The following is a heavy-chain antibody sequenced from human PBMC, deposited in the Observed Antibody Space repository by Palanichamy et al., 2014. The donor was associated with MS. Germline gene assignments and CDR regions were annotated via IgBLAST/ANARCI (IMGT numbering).Heavy chain of an antibody. D-gene: IGHD4-17*01. CDR1: GFTVSSNY. Sequence: EVQLVETGGGLVQPGGSLRLSCAASGFTVSSNYMSWVRQAPGKGLEWVSVIYSGGSTYYADSVKGRFTISRDNSKNTLYLQMNSLRAEDTAVYYCARGAPAAVTTPYFDLWGRGTLVTVSS. CDR2: IYSGGST. V-gene: IGHV3-53*02. CDR3: ARGAPAAVTTPYFDL. J-gene: IGHJ2*01.